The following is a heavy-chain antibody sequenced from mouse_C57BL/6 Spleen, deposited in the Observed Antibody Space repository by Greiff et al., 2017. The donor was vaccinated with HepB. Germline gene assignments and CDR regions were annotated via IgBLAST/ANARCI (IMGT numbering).Heavy chain of an antibody. J-gene: IGHJ3*01. V-gene: IGHV1-53*01. Sequence: QVQLQQPGTELVKPGASVKLSCKASGYTFTSYWMHWVKQRPGQGLEWIGNINPSNGGTNYNEKFKSKATLTVDKSSSTAYMQLSSLTYEDSAVYYCALDDYGSRWFAYWGQGTLVTVSA. D-gene: IGHD1-1*01. CDR2: INPSNGGT. CDR1: GYTFTSYW. CDR3: ALDDYGSRWFAY.